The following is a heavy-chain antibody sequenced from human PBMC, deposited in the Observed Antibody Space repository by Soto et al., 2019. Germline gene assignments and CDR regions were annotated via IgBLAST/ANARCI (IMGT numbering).Heavy chain of an antibody. D-gene: IGHD2-2*01. CDR3: ARHDCISSSCYYYYYYSMDV. V-gene: IGHV1-69*12. CDR2: IIPIFDTA. Sequence: QVHLVQSGAEVKKPGSSVKLSCKTSGGTFSSYAISWVRQAPGQGLEWMGGIIPIFDTANYAQKFQGRVTITADESTSTAYMELSSLRSEDTAVYYCARHDCISSSCYYYYYYSMDVWGQGTTVTVSS. J-gene: IGHJ6*02. CDR1: GGTFSSYA.